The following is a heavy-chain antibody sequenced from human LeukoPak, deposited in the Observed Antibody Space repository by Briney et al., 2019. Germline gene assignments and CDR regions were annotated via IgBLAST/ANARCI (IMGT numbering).Heavy chain of an antibody. V-gene: IGHV1-46*01. Sequence: GASVKISCKASGYTFTKSYMHWVRQAPGQRLEWMGLINPGGDNTNYAQKFQGRVTITADKSTSTAYMELSSLRSEDTAVYYCARVIGYDYVWGSYRYDGYYFDYWGQGTLVTVSS. J-gene: IGHJ4*02. CDR1: GYTFTKSY. CDR3: ARVIGYDYVWGSYRYDGYYFDY. D-gene: IGHD3-16*02. CDR2: INPGGDNT.